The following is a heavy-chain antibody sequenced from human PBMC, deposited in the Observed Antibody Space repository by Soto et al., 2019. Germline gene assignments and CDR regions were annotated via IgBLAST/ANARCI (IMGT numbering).Heavy chain of an antibody. CDR3: ARVSRGSGWAAGYYYYGMDV. CDR1: GGSISSYY. D-gene: IGHD6-19*01. V-gene: IGHV4-59*01. CDR2: IYYSGST. J-gene: IGHJ6*02. Sequence: SETLSLTCTVSGGSISSYYWSWIRQPPGKGLEWIGYIYYSGSTNYNPSLKSRVTISVDTSKNQFSLKLSSVTAADTAVYYCARVSRGSGWAAGYYYYGMDVWGQGTTVTVSS.